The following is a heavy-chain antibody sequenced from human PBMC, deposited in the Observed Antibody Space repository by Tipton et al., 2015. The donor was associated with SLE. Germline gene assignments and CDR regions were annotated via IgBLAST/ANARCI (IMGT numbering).Heavy chain of an antibody. J-gene: IGHJ4*02. CDR1: GFLFSRYE. CDR2: ISESGSEI. Sequence: SLRLSCVGSGFLFSRYEMNWVRQAPGKGLEWVSYISESGSEIYYADSVKGRFTISRDNAKNSLFLQMNSLRAEDTAVYYCARDPIQLWSFYFDYWGQGTLVTVSS. CDR3: ARDPIQLWSFYFDY. D-gene: IGHD5-18*01. V-gene: IGHV3-48*03.